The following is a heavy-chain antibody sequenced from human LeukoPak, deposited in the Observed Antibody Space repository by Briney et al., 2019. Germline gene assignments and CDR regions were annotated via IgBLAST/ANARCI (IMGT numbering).Heavy chain of an antibody. CDR1: GFTFSSYW. CDR3: ARDLTYDYGDYVISSAFDI. J-gene: IGHJ3*02. CDR2: IKQDGSEK. D-gene: IGHD4-17*01. Sequence: PGGSLRLSCAASGFTFSSYWMSWVRQAPGKGLEWVANIKQDGSEKYYVDSVKGRFTISRDNAKNSLYLQMNSLRAEDTAVYYCARDLTYDYGDYVISSAFDIWGQGTMVTVSS. V-gene: IGHV3-7*01.